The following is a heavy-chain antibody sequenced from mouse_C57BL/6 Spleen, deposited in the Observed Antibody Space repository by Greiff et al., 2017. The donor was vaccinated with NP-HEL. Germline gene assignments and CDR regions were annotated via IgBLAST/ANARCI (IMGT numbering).Heavy chain of an antibody. V-gene: IGHV1-52*01. D-gene: IGHD1-1*01. Sequence: QVQLQQPGAELVRPGSSVKLSCKASGYTFTSYWMHWVKQRPIQGLEWIGNIDPSDSETHYNQKFKDKATLTVDKSSSTAYMQRSSLTSEDSAVYYCAREGYGSSFFDYWGQGTTLTVSS. CDR1: GYTFTSYW. CDR2: IDPSDSET. CDR3: AREGYGSSFFDY. J-gene: IGHJ2*01.